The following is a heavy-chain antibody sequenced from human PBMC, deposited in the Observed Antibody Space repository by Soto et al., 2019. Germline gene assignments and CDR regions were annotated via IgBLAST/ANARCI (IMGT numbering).Heavy chain of an antibody. Sequence: ASVKVSRKASGYTFTSYGISWVRQAPGQGLEWMGWFSAYNGNTNNAQKLQGRVTMTTHTSTSTAYMELRSLRSDDTAVYYCARDLSRTVSGTETLMDVWGQGTTVTVLL. D-gene: IGHD6-19*01. CDR3: ARDLSRTVSGTETLMDV. CDR2: FSAYNGNT. V-gene: IGHV1-18*04. J-gene: IGHJ6*02. CDR1: GYTFTSYG.